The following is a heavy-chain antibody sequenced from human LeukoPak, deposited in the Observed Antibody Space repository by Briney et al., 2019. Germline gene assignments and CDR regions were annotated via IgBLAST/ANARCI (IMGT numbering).Heavy chain of an antibody. CDR1: GFTVTSNS. CDR3: ARRAGAYSHPYDY. CDR2: IYSGST. Sequence: GGSLRLSCTVSGFTVTSNSMSWVRQAPGKGLEWVSFIYSGSTHYSDSVKGRFTISRDNSKNTLYLQLNSLRAEDTAVYYCARRAGAYSHPYDYWGQGTLVTVSS. D-gene: IGHD4/OR15-4a*01. J-gene: IGHJ4*02. V-gene: IGHV3-53*01.